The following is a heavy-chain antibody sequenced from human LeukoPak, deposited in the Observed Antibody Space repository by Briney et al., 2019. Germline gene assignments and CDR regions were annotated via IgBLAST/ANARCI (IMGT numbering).Heavy chain of an antibody. Sequence: PGGSLRLSCAASGFTFDDYGMSWVRQAPGKGLEWVSGINGNGGSAGYADSLKGRFTISRDNAKNSLYLQMNSLRVEGTALYYCARSIYGVYSFGPPFDYWGQGTLVTVSS. CDR2: INGNGGSA. CDR3: ARSIYGVYSFGPPFDY. J-gene: IGHJ4*02. CDR1: GFTFDDYG. D-gene: IGHD5-18*01. V-gene: IGHV3-20*04.